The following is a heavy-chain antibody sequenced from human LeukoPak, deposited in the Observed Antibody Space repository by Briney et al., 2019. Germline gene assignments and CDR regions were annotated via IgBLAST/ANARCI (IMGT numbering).Heavy chain of an antibody. CDR2: IYYTRST. J-gene: IGHJ1*01. CDR1: GGSISSYY. Sequence: PSETLSLTCTVYGGSISSYYWSWIRQPPGMGLEWIGYIYYTRSTNYNPSLKSRVTISIDTSKNQFSLKLSSVTAADTAVYYCARGDSTITPKYFQYWGQGTLVTVSS. CDR3: ARGDSTITPKYFQY. V-gene: IGHV4-59*01. D-gene: IGHD2-21*02.